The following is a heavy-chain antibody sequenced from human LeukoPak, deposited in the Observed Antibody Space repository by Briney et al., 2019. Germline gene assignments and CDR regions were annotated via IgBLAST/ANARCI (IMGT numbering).Heavy chain of an antibody. D-gene: IGHD6-19*01. Sequence: SETLSLTCTVSGGSVSSGSYYWSWIRQPPGKGLEWIGYIYYSGSTNYNPSLKSRVTISVDTSKNQFSLKLSSVTAADTAVYYCARAIISSGCSDYWGQGTLVTVSS. CDR3: ARAIISSGCSDY. CDR2: IYYSGST. CDR1: GGSVSSGSYY. V-gene: IGHV4-61*01. J-gene: IGHJ4*02.